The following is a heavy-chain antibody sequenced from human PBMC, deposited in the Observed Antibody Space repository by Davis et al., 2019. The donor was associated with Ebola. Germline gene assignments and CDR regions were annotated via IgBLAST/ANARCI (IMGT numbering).Heavy chain of an antibody. CDR3: ARGGGLHSGSFLGQGWPYYYYGMDV. D-gene: IGHD1-26*01. Sequence: GESLKISCAASGFTFSSYWMSWVRQAPGKGLEWVANIKQDGSEKYYVDSVKGRFTISRDNAKNSLYLQMNSLRAEDTAVYYCARGGGLHSGSFLGQGWPYYYYGMDVWGQGTTVTVSS. V-gene: IGHV3-7*01. J-gene: IGHJ6*02. CDR2: IKQDGSEK. CDR1: GFTFSSYW.